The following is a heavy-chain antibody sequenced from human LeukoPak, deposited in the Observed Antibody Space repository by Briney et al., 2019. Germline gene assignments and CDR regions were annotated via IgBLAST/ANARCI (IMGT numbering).Heavy chain of an antibody. D-gene: IGHD3-10*01. CDR2: IKQDGSEK. Sequence: PGGPLRLSCAATGFTLSSNWMSWVRQAPGKVLEWVANIKQDGSEKYYVDSVKGRFTISRDNAKNSLYLQMNSLRAEDTAVYYCARDRGVTMVRGVPRWWFDPWGQGTLVTVSS. V-gene: IGHV3-7*01. CDR1: GFTLSSNW. J-gene: IGHJ5*02. CDR3: ARDRGVTMVRGVPRWWFDP.